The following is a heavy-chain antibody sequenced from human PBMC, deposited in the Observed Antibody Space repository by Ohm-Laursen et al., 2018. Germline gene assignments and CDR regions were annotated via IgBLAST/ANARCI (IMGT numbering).Heavy chain of an antibody. V-gene: IGHV3-30*18. CDR3: AKDLRIAIFGVFTPFYGMDV. J-gene: IGHJ6*02. Sequence: SLRLSCAASGFTFSSYGIHWVRQAPGKGLEWVAVISYDGSNKYYADSVKGRFTISRDNSKNTLYLQMNSLRAEDTAVYYCAKDLRIAIFGVFTPFYGMDVWGQGTTVTVSS. CDR1: GFTFSSYG. CDR2: ISYDGSNK. D-gene: IGHD3-3*01.